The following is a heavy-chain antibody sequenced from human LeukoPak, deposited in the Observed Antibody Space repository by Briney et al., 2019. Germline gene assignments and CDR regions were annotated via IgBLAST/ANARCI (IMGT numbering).Heavy chain of an antibody. Sequence: SQTLSLTCAISGDSVSSNSAAWNWIRQSPSRGLEWLGRTYYRSKWYNDYAVSVKSRITINPDTSKNQFSLQLNSVTPGDTAVYYCARAIVATNGDGAGFFDYWGQGTLVTVSS. CDR2: TYYRSKWYN. D-gene: IGHD5-12*01. V-gene: IGHV6-1*01. CDR3: ARAIVATNGDGAGFFDY. J-gene: IGHJ4*02. CDR1: GDSVSSNSAA.